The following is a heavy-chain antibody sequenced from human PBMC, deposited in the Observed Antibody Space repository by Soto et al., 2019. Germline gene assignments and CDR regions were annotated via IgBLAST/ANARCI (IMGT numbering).Heavy chain of an antibody. CDR1: GFTFSSYG. CDR3: AKDGDYYGMDV. CDR2: ISYDGSNK. J-gene: IGHJ6*02. Sequence: GGSLRLYCAASGFTFSSYGIHWVRQAPGKGLAWVAVISYDGSNKYYADSVKGRFTISRDNSKNTLYLQMNSLRAEDTAVYYCAKDGDYYGMDVWGQGTTVTVSS. V-gene: IGHV3-30*18. D-gene: IGHD4-17*01.